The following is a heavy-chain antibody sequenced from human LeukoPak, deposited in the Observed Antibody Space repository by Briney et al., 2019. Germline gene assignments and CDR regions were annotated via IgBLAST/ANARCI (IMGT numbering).Heavy chain of an antibody. CDR2: MNPNSGNT. Sequence: ASVKVSCKASGYTFTSYDINWVRQATGQGLEWMGWMNPNSGNTGYAQKFQGRVTMTRNTSISTAYMELSSLRSEDTAVYYCARVPRIAVARPPDYWGQGTLVTVSS. CDR3: ARVPRIAVARPPDY. CDR1: GYTFTSYD. V-gene: IGHV1-8*01. J-gene: IGHJ4*02. D-gene: IGHD6-19*01.